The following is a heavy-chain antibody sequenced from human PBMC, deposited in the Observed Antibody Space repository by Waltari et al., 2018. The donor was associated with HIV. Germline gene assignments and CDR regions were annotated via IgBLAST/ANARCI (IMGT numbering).Heavy chain of an antibody. CDR1: GGSFSGYY. V-gene: IGHV4-34*01. Sequence: QVQLQQWGAGLLKPSETLSLTCAVYGGSFSGYYWSWIRQPPGKGLEWIGEINHSGSTNYNPSLKSRVTISVDTSKNQFSLKLSSVTAADTAVYYCARGYAGTISLWFDPWGQGTLVTVSS. CDR3: ARGYAGTISLWFDP. D-gene: IGHD6-13*01. J-gene: IGHJ5*02. CDR2: INHSGST.